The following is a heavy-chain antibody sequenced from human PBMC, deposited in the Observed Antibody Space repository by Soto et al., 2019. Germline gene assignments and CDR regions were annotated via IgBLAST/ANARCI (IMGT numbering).Heavy chain of an antibody. CDR2: IGAYNGDT. CDR1: GYTFTNYG. CDR3: ARGRQLVGYFYYYMDV. Sequence: QVQLLQSGAEVKKPGASVKVSCKASGYTFTNYGITWVRQAPGQGLEWMGWIGAYNGDTHYTERLQGRVTMTTDTSTSTADRELRGLRSDDTAVYYCARGRQLVGYFYYYMDVWGKGTTVTVSS. V-gene: IGHV1-18*01. D-gene: IGHD6-6*01. J-gene: IGHJ6*03.